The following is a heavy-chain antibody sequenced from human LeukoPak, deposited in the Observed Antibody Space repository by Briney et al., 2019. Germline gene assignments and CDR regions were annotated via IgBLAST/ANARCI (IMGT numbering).Heavy chain of an antibody. D-gene: IGHD6-13*01. CDR2: ISSSSSYT. Sequence: GGSLRLSCAASGFTFSDYYMSWIRQAPGRGLEWVSYISSSSSYTNYADSVKGRFTISRDNAKHSLYLQMNSLRAEDTGVYYCARDGMRYSSSWYPNWFDPWGQGTLVTVSS. CDR3: ARDGMRYSSSWYPNWFDP. V-gene: IGHV3-11*05. CDR1: GFTFSDYY. J-gene: IGHJ5*02.